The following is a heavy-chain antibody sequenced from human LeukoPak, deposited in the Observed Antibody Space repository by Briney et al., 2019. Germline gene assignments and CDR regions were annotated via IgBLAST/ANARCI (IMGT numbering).Heavy chain of an antibody. CDR3: ARVYSGYDCGY. Sequence: GTSVKVSCKASGYTFTSYYMHWLRQAPGQGLQWMGIINPSDGSTSYTPRFQGRVTVTRDTSTSTVYMELSSLRSEDTAAYYCARVYSGYDCGYWGQGTLVTVSS. J-gene: IGHJ4*02. V-gene: IGHV1-46*01. CDR2: INPSDGST. CDR1: GYTFTSYY. D-gene: IGHD5-12*01.